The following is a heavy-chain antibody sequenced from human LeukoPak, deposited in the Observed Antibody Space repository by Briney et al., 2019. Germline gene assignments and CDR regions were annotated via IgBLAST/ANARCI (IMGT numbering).Heavy chain of an antibody. CDR2: IFYSGTT. V-gene: IGHV4-59*11. Sequence: SETLSLTCTVSGGTISGHYWSWIRQPPGKGLEWIGYIFYSGTTSYNPSLKSRVTVSVDTSKNQFSLKLSSVTAADTAVYYCARVVYGSPLNYGMDVWGQGTAVTVSS. CDR3: ARVVYGSPLNYGMDV. D-gene: IGHD2-8*01. J-gene: IGHJ6*02. CDR1: GGTISGHY.